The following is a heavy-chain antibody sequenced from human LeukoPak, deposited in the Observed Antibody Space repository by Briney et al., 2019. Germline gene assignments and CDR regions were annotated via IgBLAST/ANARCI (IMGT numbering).Heavy chain of an antibody. J-gene: IGHJ4*02. CDR3: ARDYYETRRGDH. CDR1: GFAISNFW. CDR2: IRYDGGVT. V-gene: IGHV3-74*03. Sequence: PGGSLRLSCAASGFAISNFWMHWVRQAPGKGLVWVARIRYDGGVTMYADSVKGRFIISRDNAKNTLYLQMDSLRVEDTAVYYCARDYYETRRGDHWGQGILVTVSS. D-gene: IGHD3-22*01.